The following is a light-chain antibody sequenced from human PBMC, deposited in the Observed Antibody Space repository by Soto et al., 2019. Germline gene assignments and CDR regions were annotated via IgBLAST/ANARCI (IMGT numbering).Light chain of an antibody. CDR3: CSYAGSSTWG. J-gene: IGLJ3*02. CDR1: SSDVGSYNC. V-gene: IGLV2-23*01. Sequence: HSALTHPASVSGSPGQSITISCTGTSSDVGSYNCVSWYQQQPGKAPKLMIYEGSKRPSGVSNRFSGSKSGNTASLTISGLQAEDEAEYYCCSYAGSSTWGFGGGTQLTVL. CDR2: EGS.